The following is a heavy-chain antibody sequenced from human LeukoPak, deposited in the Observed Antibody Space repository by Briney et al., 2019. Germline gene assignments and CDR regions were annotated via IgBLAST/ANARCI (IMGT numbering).Heavy chain of an antibody. CDR3: AKDFTAILTGYYFDY. CDR1: GFTFSSYA. V-gene: IGHV3-30*18. CDR2: ISYDGSNK. J-gene: IGHJ4*02. Sequence: PGESLRLSCAASGFTFSSYAMHWVRQAPGKGLEWVAVISYDGSNKYYADSVKGRFTISRDNSKNTLYLQMNSLRAEDTAVYYCAKDFTAILTGYYFDYWGQGTLVTVSS. D-gene: IGHD3-9*01.